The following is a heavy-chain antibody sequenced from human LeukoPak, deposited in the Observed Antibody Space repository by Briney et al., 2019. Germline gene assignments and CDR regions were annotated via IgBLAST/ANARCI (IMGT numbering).Heavy chain of an antibody. CDR3: ARDDPNGEGYNFDH. J-gene: IGHJ5*02. CDR1: GGSISSFY. CDR2: ISDSGSA. Sequence: SETLSLTCTVSGGSISSFYWNWIRQPPGKGLEWIGDISDSGSARYDPSLKSRVTISVDTSKNQFSLKVSSVTAADTAVYYCARDDPNGEGYNFDHWGQGTLVTVSS. D-gene: IGHD5-12*01. V-gene: IGHV4-59*01.